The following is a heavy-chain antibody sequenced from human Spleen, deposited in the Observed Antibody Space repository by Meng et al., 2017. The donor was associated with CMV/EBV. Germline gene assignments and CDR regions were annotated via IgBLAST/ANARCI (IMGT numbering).Heavy chain of an antibody. CDR3: VSVGRGGWNPLDY. D-gene: IGHD6-19*01. CDR2: MHYTGST. CDR1: GGSINNYY. Sequence: SETLSLTCTVSGGSINNYYWTWIRQPPGKGLEWIGYMHYTGSTHYNPSLKSRVTISANTSKNQFSLKLTSVSAADTAVYYCVSVGRGGWNPLDYWGQGTLVTVSS. V-gene: IGHV4-59*01. J-gene: IGHJ4*02.